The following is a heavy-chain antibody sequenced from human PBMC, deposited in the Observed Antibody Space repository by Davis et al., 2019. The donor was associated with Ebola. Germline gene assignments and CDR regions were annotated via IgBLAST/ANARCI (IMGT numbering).Heavy chain of an antibody. J-gene: IGHJ4*02. Sequence: PSETLSLTCAISGDSVSSGGWNWIRQSPSRGLEWLGRTYYSSKWYHDYAVSVKSRITINPDTSKNQFSLHLNSVTPGDTAVYYCARGWLRTGFDYWGQGTLVTVSS. CDR1: GDSVSSGG. CDR3: ARGWLRTGFDY. V-gene: IGHV6-1*01. D-gene: IGHD3/OR15-3a*01. CDR2: TYYSSKWYH.